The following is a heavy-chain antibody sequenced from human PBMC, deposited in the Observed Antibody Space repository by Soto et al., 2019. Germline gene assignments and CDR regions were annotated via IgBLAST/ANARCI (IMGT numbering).Heavy chain of an antibody. CDR3: AHAGDYDLLTLDH. V-gene: IGHV2-5*02. D-gene: IGHD4-17*01. Sequence: QITLKESGPTLVRPAQPLTLTCGFSGFSLSSYGMGVAWIRQPPGKALEWLALIYWDDDKRYSPSLKDRLAISKDTSSNQVVLTITNMDPGDTATSFCAHAGDYDLLTLDHWGPGTLVTVSS. J-gene: IGHJ4*02. CDR1: GFSLSSYGMG. CDR2: IYWDDDK.